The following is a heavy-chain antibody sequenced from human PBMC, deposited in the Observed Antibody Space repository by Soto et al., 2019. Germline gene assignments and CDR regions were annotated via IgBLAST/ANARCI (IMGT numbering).Heavy chain of an antibody. V-gene: IGHV1-3*01. CDR2: INAGNGNT. CDR3: ARSSPHYGDYVWFDP. J-gene: IGHJ5*02. Sequence: ASVKVSCKASGYTFTSYAMHWVRQAPGQRLEWMGWINAGNGNTKYSQKFQGRVTITRDTSASTAYMELSSLRSEDTAVYYCARSSPHYGDYVWFDPWGQGTLVTVSS. D-gene: IGHD4-17*01. CDR1: GYTFTSYA.